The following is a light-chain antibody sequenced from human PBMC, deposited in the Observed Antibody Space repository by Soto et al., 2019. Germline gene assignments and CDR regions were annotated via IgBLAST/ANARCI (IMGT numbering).Light chain of an antibody. V-gene: IGKV1-9*01. CDR2: AAS. Sequence: DIQLTQSPSLLSASVGDRVTITGRSSQAISTYLAWYQQTSGKAPKLLISAASTLQRGVPSRFRGSGSGTQFTLTISSLQPEDFATYYCQQLNAYPLTLGGGTMVEIK. CDR3: QQLNAYPLT. J-gene: IGKJ4*01. CDR1: QAISTY.